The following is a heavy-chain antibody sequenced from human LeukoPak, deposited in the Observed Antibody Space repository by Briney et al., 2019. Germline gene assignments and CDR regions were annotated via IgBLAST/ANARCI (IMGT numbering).Heavy chain of an antibody. Sequence: PGGSLRLSCAASGFTFSSYSMNWVRQAPGKGLEWVSSISSSSSYIYYADSVKGRFTISRDNAKNSLYLQMNSLRAEDTAVYYCARDLNLRLYRRDGYTWFEPWGQGTPVTVS. D-gene: IGHD4-11*01. CDR1: GFTFSSYS. V-gene: IGHV3-21*01. CDR2: ISSSSSYI. J-gene: IGHJ5*02. CDR3: ARDLNLRLYRRDGYTWFEP.